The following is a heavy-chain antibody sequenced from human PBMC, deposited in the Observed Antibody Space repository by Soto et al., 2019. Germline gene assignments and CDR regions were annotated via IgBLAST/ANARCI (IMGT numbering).Heavy chain of an antibody. J-gene: IGHJ4*02. CDR3: ARDAEFMGPFDY. Sequence: QVQLVESGGGVVQPGRSLRLSCAASGFTFSSYGMHWVRQAPGKGLEWVAVIWYDGSNKYYADSVKGRFTISRDNSKNTLYLQMNSLRAEDTAVYYCARDAEFMGPFDYWGQGTLVTVSS. V-gene: IGHV3-33*01. CDR2: IWYDGSNK. D-gene: IGHD3-10*01. CDR1: GFTFSSYG.